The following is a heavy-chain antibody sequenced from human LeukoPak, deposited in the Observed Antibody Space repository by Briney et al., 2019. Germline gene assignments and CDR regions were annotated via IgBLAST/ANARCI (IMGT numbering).Heavy chain of an antibody. Sequence: SETLSLTCAVYGGSFSGYYWSWIRQPPGKGLEWIGEINHSGSTNYNPSLKSRVTISVDTSKNQFSLKLSSVTAADTAVYYCARGVRAYSSSWYASNWFDPWGQGTLVTVSS. CDR3: ARGVRAYSSSWYASNWFDP. J-gene: IGHJ5*02. D-gene: IGHD6-13*01. CDR2: INHSGST. V-gene: IGHV4-34*01. CDR1: GGSFSGYY.